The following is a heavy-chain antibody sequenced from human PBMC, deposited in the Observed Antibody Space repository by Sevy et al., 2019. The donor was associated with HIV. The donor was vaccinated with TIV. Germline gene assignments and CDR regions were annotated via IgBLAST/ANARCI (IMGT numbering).Heavy chain of an antibody. J-gene: IGHJ5*02. D-gene: IGHD5-18*01. V-gene: IGHV3-15*01. CDR2: IKSKTDGGKT. Sequence: GGSLRLSCAASGFTFSNAWMSWVRQAPGKGLEWVGRIKSKTDGGKTDYAAPVKGRFTISRDDSKNTLYLQMNSLKTEDTAVYYCTTDPTAMFHGDAWGQGTLVTVSS. CDR1: GFTFSNAW. CDR3: TTDPTAMFHGDA.